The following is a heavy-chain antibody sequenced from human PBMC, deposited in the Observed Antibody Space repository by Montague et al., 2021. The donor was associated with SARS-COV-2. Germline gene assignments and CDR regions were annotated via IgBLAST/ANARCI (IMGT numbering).Heavy chain of an antibody. V-gene: IGHV4-31*03. CDR3: ARSESPSYSSSPF. Sequence: TLSLTCIVSGGSISSGGYYWSWIRQHPGKGLEWIGYIYYSGSTYYNPSLKSRLSISLDTSKNHFSLRLSSVTAADTAVYYCARSESPSYSSSPFWGQGTLVTVSS. CDR2: IYYSGST. D-gene: IGHD6-13*01. CDR1: GGSISSGGYY. J-gene: IGHJ4*02.